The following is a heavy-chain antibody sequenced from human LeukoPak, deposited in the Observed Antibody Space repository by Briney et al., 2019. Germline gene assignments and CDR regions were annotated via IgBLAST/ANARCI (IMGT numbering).Heavy chain of an antibody. Sequence: SETLSLTCTVSGGSVSSGSYYWSWIRQPPGKGLEWIGCIYYSGSTNYNPSLKSRVTISVDTSKNQFSLKLSSVTAADTAVYYCARDGGQWLGIDYWGQGTLVTVSS. J-gene: IGHJ4*02. CDR1: GGSVSSGSYY. CDR2: IYYSGST. D-gene: IGHD6-19*01. CDR3: ARDGGQWLGIDY. V-gene: IGHV4-61*01.